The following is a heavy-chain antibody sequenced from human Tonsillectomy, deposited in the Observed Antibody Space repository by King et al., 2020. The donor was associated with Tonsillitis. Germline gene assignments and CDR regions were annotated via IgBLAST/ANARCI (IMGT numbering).Heavy chain of an antibody. CDR2: IIPIFDTT. J-gene: IGHJ5*02. D-gene: IGHD2-21*02. CDR3: ASGAYCGGDCYLAWFDP. Sequence: QLVQSGAEVKKPGSSVMVSCKASGGTFTSYTISWVRQAPGQGLEWMGGIIPIFDTTHYAQKFQGRVTITADKSTSTAYMEVSSLRSEDTAVYYCASGAYCGGDCYLAWFDPWGQGTLVTVSS. CDR1: GGTFTSYT. V-gene: IGHV1-69*06.